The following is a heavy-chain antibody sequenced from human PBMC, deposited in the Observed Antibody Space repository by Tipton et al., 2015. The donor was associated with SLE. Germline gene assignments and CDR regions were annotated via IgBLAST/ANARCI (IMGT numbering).Heavy chain of an antibody. CDR3: ARGGGHDAFDI. V-gene: IGHV4-39*07. CDR2: IFYTGST. CDR1: GGSISSPSSY. D-gene: IGHD4-23*01. J-gene: IGHJ3*02. Sequence: TLSLTCTVSGGSISSPSSYWGWIRQPPGKGLEWIGSIFYTGSTYYNPSLKSRVTISVDTSKNQFSLKLSSVTAADTAVYYCARGGGHDAFDIWGQGTMVTVSS.